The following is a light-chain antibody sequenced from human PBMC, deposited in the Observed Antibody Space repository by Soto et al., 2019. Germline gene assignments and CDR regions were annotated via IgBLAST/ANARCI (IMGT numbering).Light chain of an antibody. CDR2: GAS. Sequence: ENVLTQSPGTLSLSPGERDTLSCRASQTVSSYLTWYQQRPGQAPRLLIYGASKRATGIPDRFSGSGSGTDFTLTICRLEPEVFGLYYYREYGTSPTSFGQGTGLAIK. CDR1: QTVSSY. CDR3: REYGTSPTS. J-gene: IGKJ5*01. V-gene: IGKV3-20*01.